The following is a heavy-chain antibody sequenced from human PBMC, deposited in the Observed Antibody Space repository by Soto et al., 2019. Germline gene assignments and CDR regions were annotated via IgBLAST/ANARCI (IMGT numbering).Heavy chain of an antibody. J-gene: IGHJ3*02. V-gene: IGHV3-53*01. D-gene: IGHD5-12*01. CDR1: WFTVSSNY. Sequence: GGSLRLSCAASWFTVSSNYMNWVRQAPGKGLEWVSVIYSGGNTYYADSVKGRFTISRDNSKNTLYLQMNSLRAEDTAVYYCASLGYSGYDFAFDIWGQGTMVTVSS. CDR3: ASLGYSGYDFAFDI. CDR2: IYSGGNT.